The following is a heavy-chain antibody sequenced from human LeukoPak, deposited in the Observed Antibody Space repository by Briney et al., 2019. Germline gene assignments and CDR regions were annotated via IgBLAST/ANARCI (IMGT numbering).Heavy chain of an antibody. J-gene: IGHJ4*02. CDR2: IYYSGST. CDR3: AREREKYSYGHYFGY. Sequence: SETLSLTCTVSGGSISSYYWSWIRQPPGKGLEWIGYIYYSGSTNYNPSLKSRVTISVDTSKNQFSLKLSSVTAADTAVYYCAREREKYSYGHYFGYWGQGTLVTVSS. CDR1: GGSISSYY. D-gene: IGHD5-18*01. V-gene: IGHV4-59*01.